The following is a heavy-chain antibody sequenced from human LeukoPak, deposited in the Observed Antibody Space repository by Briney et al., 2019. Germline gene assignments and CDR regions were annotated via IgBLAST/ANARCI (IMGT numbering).Heavy chain of an antibody. CDR1: GFNVNSYY. CDR3: PKESYSSGCLDY. V-gene: IGHV3-23*01. Sequence: PGGSLRLPCAASGFNVNSYYMSWVRQALGKGLEWVSAISGSGGSTYYADSVKGRFTISRDNSKNTLYLQMNSLRAEDTAVYYCPKESYSSGCLDYWGQGTLVTVSS. D-gene: IGHD6-19*01. CDR2: ISGSGGST. J-gene: IGHJ4*02.